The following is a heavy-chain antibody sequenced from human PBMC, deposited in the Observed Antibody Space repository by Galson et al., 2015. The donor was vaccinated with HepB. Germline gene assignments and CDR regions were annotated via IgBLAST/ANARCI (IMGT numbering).Heavy chain of an antibody. CDR3: VKDRGYVYGDYDGYFQS. CDR1: GFIFSHHA. CDR2: ISYDRSTQ. J-gene: IGHJ1*01. V-gene: IGHV3-30*04. D-gene: IGHD4-17*01. Sequence: SLRLSCAASGFIFSHHALHWVRRAPGKGLEWVAFISYDRSTQYYADSVKGRFTVSRDSAKNTMFLQMDSLRVEDTAIYYCVKDRGYVYGDYDGYFQSWGQGALVTVSS.